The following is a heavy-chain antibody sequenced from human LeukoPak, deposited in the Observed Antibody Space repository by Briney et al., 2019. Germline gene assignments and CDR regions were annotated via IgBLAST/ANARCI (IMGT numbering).Heavy chain of an antibody. D-gene: IGHD3-16*02. CDR1: GYTFTGYY. CDR2: INPNSGGT. J-gene: IGHJ4*02. Sequence: ASVKVSFKASGYTFTGYYMHWVRQAPGQGLEWMGWINPNSGGTNYAQKFQGRVTMTRDTSTSTVYMELSSLRSEDTAMYYCARLPYRDGVAQDYWGQGTLVTVSP. V-gene: IGHV1-2*02. CDR3: ARLPYRDGVAQDY.